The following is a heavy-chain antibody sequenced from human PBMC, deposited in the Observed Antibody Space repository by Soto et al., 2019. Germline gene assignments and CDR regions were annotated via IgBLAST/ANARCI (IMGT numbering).Heavy chain of an antibody. Sequence: PGGCLRLSCAVSGFTVTTYSMDWVRQAPGKGLEWISFINKNGFTIYYADSVKGRFTISRDYAKNSLYLQMDSLRHEDTAVYYCARGAVTGTSLFDYWGLGTLVTVSS. D-gene: IGHD6-19*01. J-gene: IGHJ4*02. CDR3: ARGAVTGTSLFDY. V-gene: IGHV3-48*02. CDR2: INKNGFTI. CDR1: GFTVTTYS.